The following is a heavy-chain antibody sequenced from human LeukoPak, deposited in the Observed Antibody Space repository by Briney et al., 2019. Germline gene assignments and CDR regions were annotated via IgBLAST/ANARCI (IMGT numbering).Heavy chain of an antibody. Sequence: GGSLRLSCAASGFTFSNYGMHWVRQAPGKGLEWVAVIWYDGSNKYYADSVKGRFTISRDNSKNTLYLQMNSLRAEDTAVYYCAKAYDILTGYYPLDYWGQGTLVTVSS. CDR1: GFTFSNYG. V-gene: IGHV3-33*06. J-gene: IGHJ4*02. D-gene: IGHD3-9*01. CDR3: AKAYDILTGYYPLDY. CDR2: IWYDGSNK.